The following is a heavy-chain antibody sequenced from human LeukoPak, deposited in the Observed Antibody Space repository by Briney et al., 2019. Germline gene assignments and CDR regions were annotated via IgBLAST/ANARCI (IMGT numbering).Heavy chain of an antibody. CDR3: ARHVPYYDSDFSAWGMDV. CDR1: GGSLSSGSDY. V-gene: IGHV4-61*09. Sequence: SQTLSLTCTVSGGSLSSGSDYWSWIRQPAGKGLEWIGYIYDSVFTKYNPSLKSRVTISVDTSKSQFSLRLSSVTAADTAVYYCARHVPYYDSDFSAWGMDVWGQGTTVTVSS. J-gene: IGHJ6*02. CDR2: IYDSVFT. D-gene: IGHD3-16*01.